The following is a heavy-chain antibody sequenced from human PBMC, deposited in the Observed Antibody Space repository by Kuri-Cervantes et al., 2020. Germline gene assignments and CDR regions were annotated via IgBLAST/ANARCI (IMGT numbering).Heavy chain of an antibody. CDR3: AKDLFILNYYDSSGLLDY. V-gene: IGHV3-23*01. J-gene: IGHJ4*02. CDR1: RLTFSSYA. D-gene: IGHD3-22*01. CDR2: FSGSGDTT. Sequence: GESLKISCAASRLTFSSYAMSWVRQAPGKGLEWVSPFSGSGDTTYYADSVKGRFTLSRDNSKNTLYLQMNSLRAEDTAVYYCAKDLFILNYYDSSGLLDYWGQGTLVTVSS.